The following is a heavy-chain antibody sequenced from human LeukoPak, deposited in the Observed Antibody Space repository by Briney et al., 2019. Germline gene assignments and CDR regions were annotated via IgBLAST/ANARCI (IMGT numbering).Heavy chain of an antibody. CDR3: ARGQSSGWTYDAFDL. D-gene: IGHD6-19*01. Sequence: GGSPRLSCAASGFTFSNYWMHWVRQAPGKGLVGVSRITSDGSSTIYADSVKGRFTISRDNAKNTVYLQMNSLKVEDTAVYYCARGQSSGWTYDAFDLWGQGTMVTVSS. V-gene: IGHV3-74*01. CDR2: ITSDGSST. J-gene: IGHJ3*01. CDR1: GFTFSNYW.